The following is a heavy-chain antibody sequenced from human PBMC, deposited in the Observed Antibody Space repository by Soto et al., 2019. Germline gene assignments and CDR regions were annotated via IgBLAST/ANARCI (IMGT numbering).Heavy chain of an antibody. V-gene: IGHV3-11*05. Sequence: GGSLRLSCAASGFTFSDYYMSWIRQAPGKGLEWVSYISSSSSYTNYADSVKGRFTISRDNAKNSLYLQMNSLRAEDTAVYYCARDPASITMVRGVVYYYYYGMDVWGQGTTVTVSS. CDR2: ISSSSSYT. CDR1: GFTFSDYY. J-gene: IGHJ6*02. D-gene: IGHD3-10*01. CDR3: ARDPASITMVRGVVYYYYYGMDV.